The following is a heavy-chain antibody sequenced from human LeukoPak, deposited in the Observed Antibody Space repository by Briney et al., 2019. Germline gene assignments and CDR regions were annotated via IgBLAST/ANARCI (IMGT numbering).Heavy chain of an antibody. J-gene: IGHJ4*02. CDR3: TRDRGAYNLYDY. D-gene: IGHD1-1*01. CDR2: IRSKAYGETA. Sequence: GGSLRLSCTASVFTFGDYSMSWIRQAPGKGLEWVGFIRSKAYGETADYAASVEGRFTISRDDSKAIAYLQMNSLKTEEAAVYHCTRDRGAYNLYDYWGQGTLVTVSS. V-gene: IGHV3-49*03. CDR1: VFTFGDYS.